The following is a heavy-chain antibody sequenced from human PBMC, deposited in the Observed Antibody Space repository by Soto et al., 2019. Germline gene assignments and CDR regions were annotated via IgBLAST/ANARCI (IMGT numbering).Heavy chain of an antibody. D-gene: IGHD6-6*01. CDR2: TYYRSIWQT. J-gene: IGHJ5*02. Sequence: SPSRGLEWLGRTYYRSIWQTEYAVSVKGRMTINPDASKNQFSLQLNSVTPEDTAMYYCARLVGNSWLDHWGQGTLVTVSS. V-gene: IGHV6-1*01. CDR3: ARLVGNSWLDH.